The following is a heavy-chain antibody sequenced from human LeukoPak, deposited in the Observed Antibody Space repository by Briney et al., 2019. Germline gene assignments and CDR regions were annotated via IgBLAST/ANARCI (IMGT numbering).Heavy chain of an antibody. V-gene: IGHV3-33*01. CDR3: ARDCTNGVCYGTDFDY. CDR1: VFTFSSYG. CDR2: IWYDGSNK. J-gene: IGHJ4*02. Sequence: PGGSLRLSCAASVFTFSSYGMHCVPQAPGKGVEWVAVIWYDGSNKYYADSVKGRFTISRDNSMNTLYLQMNSLRAEDTAVYYCARDCTNGVCYGTDFDYWGQGTLVTVSS. D-gene: IGHD2-8*01.